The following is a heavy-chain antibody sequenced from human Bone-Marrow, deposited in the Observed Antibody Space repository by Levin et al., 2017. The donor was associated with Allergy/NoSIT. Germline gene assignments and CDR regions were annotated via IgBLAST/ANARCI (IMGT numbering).Heavy chain of an antibody. V-gene: IGHV3-23*01. Sequence: GGSLRLSCAASGFTFSSYAMTWVRQAPGKGLEWISGLSGRGETTYYADSVKGRFTISRDNDKNTLFLQMNSLRTEDTALFYCTRWVRGSDGGWFFDFWGRGALVTVSS. J-gene: IGHJ2*01. D-gene: IGHD3-16*01. CDR3: TRWVRGSDGGWFFDF. CDR2: LSGRGETT. CDR1: GFTFSSYA.